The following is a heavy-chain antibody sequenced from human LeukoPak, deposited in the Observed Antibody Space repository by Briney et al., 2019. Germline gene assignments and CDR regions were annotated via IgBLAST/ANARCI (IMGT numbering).Heavy chain of an antibody. Sequence: GRSLRLSCAASGFASSSYGMHWVRQAPGKGLEWVAVIWYDGSNKYYADSVKGRFTISRDNSKNTLYLQMNSLRAEDTAVYYCARGRRQSNDFWSGYGFDYWGQGTLVTVSS. CDR1: GFASSSYG. CDR3: ARGRRQSNDFWSGYGFDY. CDR2: IWYDGSNK. D-gene: IGHD3-3*01. V-gene: IGHV3-33*01. J-gene: IGHJ4*02.